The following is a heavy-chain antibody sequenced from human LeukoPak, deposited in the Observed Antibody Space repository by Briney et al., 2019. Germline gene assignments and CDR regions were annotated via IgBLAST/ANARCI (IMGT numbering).Heavy chain of an antibody. CDR2: ISGDGTTT. D-gene: IGHD3-10*01. CDR3: ARDYYGSGDY. J-gene: IGHJ4*02. Sequence: GGSLRLSCAAPGLITDDYAIHWVRQAPGKGLVWVSRISGDGTTTDYADSVKGRFTISRDNVKNTLYLQMNSLRAEDTAVYYCARDYYGSGDYWGQGTLVTVSS. CDR1: GLITDDYA. V-gene: IGHV3-74*01.